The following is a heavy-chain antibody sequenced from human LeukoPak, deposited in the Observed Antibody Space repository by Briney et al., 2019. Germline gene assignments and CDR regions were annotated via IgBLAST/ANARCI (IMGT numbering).Heavy chain of an antibody. CDR3: ARDKGYSSSWYYFDY. CDR1: GFSFSNYD. V-gene: IGHV3-33*01. CDR2: IWYDGSDK. J-gene: IGHJ4*02. Sequence: PGGSLRLSCVASGFSFSNYDMHWVRQAPGKGLEWVAVIWYDGSDKYYADSVKGRFTISRDNSKNTLYLQMSSLRAEDTAVYYCARDKGYSSSWYYFDYWGQGTLVTVSS. D-gene: IGHD6-13*01.